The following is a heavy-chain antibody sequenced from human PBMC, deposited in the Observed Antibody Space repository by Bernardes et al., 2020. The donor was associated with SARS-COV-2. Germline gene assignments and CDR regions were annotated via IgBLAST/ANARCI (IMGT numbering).Heavy chain of an antibody. CDR2: TTPDGSIT. J-gene: IGHJ3*02. D-gene: IGHD2-15*01. Sequence: GGSLRLSCAASGFTLSSSWIHWVRQAPGKGLVWVSRTTPDGSITDYADFVKGRFTISRDTAKTTEFLQMNNLRVEDTAIYYCTRVIDGRAGTFDIWGHGTMVTVSP. V-gene: IGHV3-74*01. CDR1: GFTLSSSW. CDR3: TRVIDGRAGTFDI.